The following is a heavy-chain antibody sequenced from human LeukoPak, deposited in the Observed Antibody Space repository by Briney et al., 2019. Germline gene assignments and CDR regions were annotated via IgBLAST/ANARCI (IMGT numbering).Heavy chain of an antibody. CDR3: ARASYGGYANWFDP. V-gene: IGHV3-7*01. D-gene: IGHD4-17*01. CDR1: GFTFSSYG. J-gene: IGHJ5*02. CDR2: IKQDGSEK. Sequence: GGPLRLSCAASGFTFSSYGMSWVRQAPGKGLEWVANIKQDGSEKYYVDSVKGRFTISRDNANNSLYLQMNSLRAEDTAVYYCARASYGGYANWFDPWGQGTLVTVSS.